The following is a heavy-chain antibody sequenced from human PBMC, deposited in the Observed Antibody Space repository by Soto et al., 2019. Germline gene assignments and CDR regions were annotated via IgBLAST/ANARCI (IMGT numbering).Heavy chain of an antibody. V-gene: IGHV3-11*01. J-gene: IGHJ4*02. CDR3: ARGGASVTTPFDY. Sequence: QVQLVESGGGLVKPGGSPRLSCAASGFAFSDPYMSWIRQAPGKGLEWISYISSSGSTIYYADSVKGRFTITRDNAKKSLYLQMDSLTANDTAIYYCARGGASVTTPFDYWGQGTQVTVSS. CDR1: GFAFSDPY. CDR2: ISSSGSTI. D-gene: IGHD4-17*01.